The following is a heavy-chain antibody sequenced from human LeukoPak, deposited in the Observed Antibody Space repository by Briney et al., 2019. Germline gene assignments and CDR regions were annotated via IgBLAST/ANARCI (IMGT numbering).Heavy chain of an antibody. CDR1: GYTFPGYY. D-gene: IGHD6-6*01. J-gene: IGHJ4*02. CDR3: AREHSSSSGKVFDY. Sequence: ASVKVSCKASGYTFPGYYMHWVRQAPGQGLEWMGWINPNSGGTKYAQKFQGRVTMTRDTSISTAYMELSGLRSDDTAVYYCAREHSSSSGKVFDYWGQGTLVTVSS. CDR2: INPNSGGT. V-gene: IGHV1-2*02.